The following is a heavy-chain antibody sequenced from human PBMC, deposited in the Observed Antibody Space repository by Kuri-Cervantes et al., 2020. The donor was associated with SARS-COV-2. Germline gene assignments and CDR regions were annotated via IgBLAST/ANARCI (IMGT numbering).Heavy chain of an antibody. J-gene: IGHJ6*02. CDR3: ARGHIGVVPSPILGLGPHYYYYHMGI. Sequence: GSLRLSCAVFGASLNTYSWSWIRQPPGKGLEWIGEINHSGGTKYKPSLKGRVSISVDASKNQISLKLTSVTAADAAVYYCARGHIGVVPSPILGLGPHYYYYHMGIWGQGTTVTVSS. CDR1: GASLNTYS. V-gene: IGHV4-34*01. D-gene: IGHD2-2*01. CDR2: INHSGGT.